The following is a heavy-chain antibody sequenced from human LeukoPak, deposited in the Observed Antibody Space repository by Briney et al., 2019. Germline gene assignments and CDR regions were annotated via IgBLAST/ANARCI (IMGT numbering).Heavy chain of an antibody. CDR1: GGSISSYY. V-gene: IGHV4-4*07. J-gene: IGHJ5*02. CDR2: IYTSGST. D-gene: IGHD3-3*01. CDR3: ARDIDLWSGFEPNWFDP. Sequence: SETLSLTCTVSGGSISSYYWSWIRQPAGKGLEWIGRIYTSGSTNYNPSLKSRVTMSVDTSKNQFSLKLSSVTAADTAVYYCARDIDLWSGFEPNWFDPWGQGTLVTVSS.